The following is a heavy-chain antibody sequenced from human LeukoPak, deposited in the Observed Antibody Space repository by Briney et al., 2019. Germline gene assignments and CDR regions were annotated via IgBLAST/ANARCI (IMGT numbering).Heavy chain of an antibody. J-gene: IGHJ4*02. CDR3: AMPYYDFWSGYYRFDY. D-gene: IGHD3-3*01. Sequence: ASVKVSCKASGHTFTGYYMHWVRQAPGQGLEWMGWINPNSGGTNSAQKFQGRVTMTRDTSISTAYMELSRLRSDDTAVYYCAMPYYDFWSGYYRFDYWGQGTLVTVSS. V-gene: IGHV1-2*02. CDR2: INPNSGGT. CDR1: GHTFTGYY.